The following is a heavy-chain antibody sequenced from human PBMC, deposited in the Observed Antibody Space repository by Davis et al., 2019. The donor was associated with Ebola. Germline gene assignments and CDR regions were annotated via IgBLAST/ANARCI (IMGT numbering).Heavy chain of an antibody. J-gene: IGHJ1*01. CDR2: ISYDGSNK. CDR3: ASGGRVVVAEYFQH. CDR1: GFTFSSYG. V-gene: IGHV3-30*03. Sequence: GESLKISCAASGFTFSSYGMHWVRQAPGKGLEWVAVISYDGSNKYYADSVKGRFTISRDNSKNTLYLQMNRLRAEDTAVYYCASGGRVVVAEYFQHWGQGTLIIVSS. D-gene: IGHD2-15*01.